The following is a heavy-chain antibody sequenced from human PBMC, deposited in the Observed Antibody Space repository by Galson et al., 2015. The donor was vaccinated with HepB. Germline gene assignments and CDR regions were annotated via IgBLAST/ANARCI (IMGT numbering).Heavy chain of an antibody. D-gene: IGHD6-19*01. CDR3: AKDSSSGWGRAFDI. J-gene: IGHJ3*02. CDR1: GFTLDDYA. V-gene: IGHV3-9*01. CDR2: ISWNSGSI. Sequence: SLRLSCAASGFTLDDYAMHWVRHAPGKGLEWVSGISWNSGSIGYADSVKGRFTISRDNAKNSLYLQMNSLRAEDTALYYCAKDSSSGWGRAFDIWGQGTMVTVSS.